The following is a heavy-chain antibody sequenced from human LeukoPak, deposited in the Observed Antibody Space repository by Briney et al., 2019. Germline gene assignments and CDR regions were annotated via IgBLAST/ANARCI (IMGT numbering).Heavy chain of an antibody. J-gene: IGHJ5*02. D-gene: IGHD6-13*01. Sequence: GGSLRLSCAASGFTFSSYGMHWVRQAPGKGLEWVAFIRYDGSNKYYADSVKGRFTISRDNSKNTLYLQMNSLRAEDTAVYYCAKDPTAVYSSSSLNWFDPWGQGTLVTVSS. CDR1: GFTFSSYG. CDR2: IRYDGSNK. CDR3: AKDPTAVYSSSSLNWFDP. V-gene: IGHV3-30*02.